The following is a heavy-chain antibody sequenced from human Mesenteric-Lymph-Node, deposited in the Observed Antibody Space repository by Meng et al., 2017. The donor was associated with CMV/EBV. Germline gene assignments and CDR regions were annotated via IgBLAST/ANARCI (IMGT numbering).Heavy chain of an antibody. CDR3: ARVDLVSGTYFDY. V-gene: IGHV4-4*02. D-gene: IGHD3-10*01. CDR1: GGSISGSYW. CDR2: IYHSGNI. J-gene: IGHJ4*02. Sequence: AVSGGSISGSYWWSWVRQPPGKGLVWIGEIYHSGNINYNPSLKSRVTISVDKSKNQFSLKLISVTAADTAVYYCARVDLVSGTYFDYWGQGTLVTVSS.